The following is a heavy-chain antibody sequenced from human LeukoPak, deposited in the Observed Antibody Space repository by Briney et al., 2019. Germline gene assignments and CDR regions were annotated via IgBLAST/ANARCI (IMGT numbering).Heavy chain of an antibody. Sequence: GGSLRLSCAASGFTFSSYGMSWVRQAPGKGLEWVSAISGSGGSTYYADSVKGRFTISRDNSKNTLYLQMNSLRAEDTAVYYCARKRLYYYDSSGYYAGSGFDYWGQGTLVTVSS. D-gene: IGHD3-22*01. V-gene: IGHV3-23*01. CDR3: ARKRLYYYDSSGYYAGSGFDY. J-gene: IGHJ4*02. CDR2: ISGSGGST. CDR1: GFTFSSYG.